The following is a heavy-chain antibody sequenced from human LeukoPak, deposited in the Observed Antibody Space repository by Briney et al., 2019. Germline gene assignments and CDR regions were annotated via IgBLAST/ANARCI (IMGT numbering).Heavy chain of an antibody. J-gene: IGHJ4*02. CDR1: GFTVSGTH. D-gene: IGHD3-16*01. CDR2: MYTGGTT. V-gene: IGHV3-53*01. Sequence: EGSLRLSCAASGFTVSGTHMSWVRQAPGKGLEWVSAMYTGGTTYYADSVKGRFTISRDNSRNTLFLHMSSLRADDTAVYYCAKDEATSGGGLASWGQGTLVTVSS. CDR3: AKDEATSGGGLAS.